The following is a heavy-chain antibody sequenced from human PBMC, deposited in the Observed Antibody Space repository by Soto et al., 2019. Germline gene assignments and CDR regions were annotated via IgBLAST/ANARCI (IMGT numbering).Heavy chain of an antibody. J-gene: IGHJ5*02. CDR3: ARSRNDGGFDP. CDR2: ISYDGSNK. CDR1: GFSCSSYA. Sequence: PGGSLRLSCAASGFSCSSYAMHWVRQAPGKGLEWVAVISYDGSNKYYADSVKGRFTISRDNSKNTLYLQMNSLRAEDTAVYYCARSRNDGGFDPWGQGTLVPVSS. D-gene: IGHD1-1*01. V-gene: IGHV3-30-3*01.